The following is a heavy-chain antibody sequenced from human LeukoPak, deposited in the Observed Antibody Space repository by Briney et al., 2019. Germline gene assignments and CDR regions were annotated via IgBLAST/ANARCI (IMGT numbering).Heavy chain of an antibody. D-gene: IGHD3-3*01. V-gene: IGHV1-69*05. CDR2: IIPIFGTA. J-gene: IGHJ1*01. CDR3: ARSPGFWSGYYPYLEYFQH. Sequence: GASVKVSCKASGGTFSSYAISWVRQAPGQGLEWMGGIIPIFGTANYAQKFQGRVTITTDESTSTAYMELSSLRSEDTAVYYRARSPGFWSGYYPYLEYFQHWGQGTLVTVSS. CDR1: GGTFSSYA.